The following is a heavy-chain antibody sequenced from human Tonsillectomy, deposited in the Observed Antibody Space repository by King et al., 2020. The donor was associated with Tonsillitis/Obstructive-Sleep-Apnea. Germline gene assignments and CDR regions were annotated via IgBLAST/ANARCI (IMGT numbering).Heavy chain of an antibody. V-gene: IGHV3-33*01. D-gene: IGHD6-13*01. Sequence: VQLVESGGGVVQPGRSLRLSCAASGFTFNNSGMHWVRQAPGKGLEWVAIMWYDGSDTYYADSVKGRFTISRDNSKNTLYLQMNSLRAEDTAVYYCARDSHYSTDYWGQGTLVTVSS. CDR3: ARDSHYSTDY. J-gene: IGHJ4*02. CDR1: GFTFNNSG. CDR2: MWYDGSDT.